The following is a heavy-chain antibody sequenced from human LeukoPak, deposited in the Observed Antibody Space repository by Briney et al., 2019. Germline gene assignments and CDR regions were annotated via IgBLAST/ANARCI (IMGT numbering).Heavy chain of an antibody. V-gene: IGHV3-7*04. CDR1: GFPFSSYS. Sequence: GGSLRLSCVASGFPFSSYSMTWVRQAPGKGLEWVANIKQDGSKKSYVDSVKGRFTISRNNAKNSLYLQMNSLRAVDTAIYYCTRVGYIDEGIDYWGQGTLVTVSS. D-gene: IGHD5-24*01. CDR2: IKQDGSKK. J-gene: IGHJ4*02. CDR3: TRVGYIDEGIDY.